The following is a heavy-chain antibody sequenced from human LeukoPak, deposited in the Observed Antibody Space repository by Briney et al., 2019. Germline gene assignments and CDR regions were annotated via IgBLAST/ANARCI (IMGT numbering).Heavy chain of an antibody. Sequence: SETLSLTCTVSGGSISSSSYYWGWIRQPPGKGLEWNGSNYYSESTYYNPSLKSRPILSVDPYKTQFSQKLSAGTAPDTAVYCCASCGIWRQGTLVIVS. V-gene: IGHV4-39*07. CDR2: NYYSEST. J-gene: IGHJ4*02. CDR1: GGSISSSSYY. CDR3: ASCGI. D-gene: IGHD2-21*01.